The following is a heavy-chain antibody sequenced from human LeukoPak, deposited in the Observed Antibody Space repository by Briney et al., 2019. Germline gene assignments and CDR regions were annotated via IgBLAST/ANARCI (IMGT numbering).Heavy chain of an antibody. CDR3: TTDKGHSVDY. D-gene: IGHD5-18*01. CDR2: ISSSSSYI. J-gene: IGHJ4*02. CDR1: GFTFSSYS. V-gene: IGHV3-21*03. Sequence: GGSLRLSCAASGFTFSSYSMNWVRQAPGKGLEWVSSISSSSSYIYYADSVKGRFTISRDNAKNSLYLQMNSLKTEDTAVYYCTTDKGHSVDYWGQGTLVTVSS.